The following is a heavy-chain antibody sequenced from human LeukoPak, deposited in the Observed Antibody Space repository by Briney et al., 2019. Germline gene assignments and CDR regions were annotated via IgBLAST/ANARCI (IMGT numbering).Heavy chain of an antibody. CDR3: ARARWPSTGWFFGY. CDR2: VNPQGTGT. V-gene: IGHV3-74*01. D-gene: IGHD6-19*01. CDR1: GFTFSSYW. J-gene: IGHJ4*02. Sequence: PGESLRLSCAASGFTFSSYWMHWVRQPPGKGLVRVSRVNPQGTGTSYTDSVKGRFTISRDNAKDALHLQMDNLRAEDTAVYYWARARWPSTGWFFGYWGQGTLVTVSS.